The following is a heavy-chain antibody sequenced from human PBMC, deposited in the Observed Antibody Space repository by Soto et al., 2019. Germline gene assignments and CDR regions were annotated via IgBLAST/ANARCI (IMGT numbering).Heavy chain of an antibody. CDR3: ARLVGYYAPLDV. CDR2: INAGNGNT. D-gene: IGHD3-3*01. V-gene: IGHV1-3*01. Sequence: QVQLVQSGAEVKKPGASVKVSCKASGYTFTSYAMHWVRQAPGQRLEWMGWINAGNGNTKYSQKFQGRVTITRDTTASTAYMELSRLRSEDTDVYYCARLVGYYAPLDVWGQGTTVTVSS. J-gene: IGHJ6*02. CDR1: GYTFTSYA.